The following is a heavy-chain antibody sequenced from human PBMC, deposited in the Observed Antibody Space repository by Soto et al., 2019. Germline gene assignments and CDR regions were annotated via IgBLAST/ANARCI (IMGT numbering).Heavy chain of an antibody. CDR2: IYRSGST. V-gene: IGHV4-4*09. J-gene: IGHJ6*03. D-gene: IGHD3-16*01. Sequence: SETLSLTCTVSGDSVRNQYWSWIRRPPGRGLEWIGYIYRSGSTKYNPSLKSRLTISVDTSKNQFSLKLSSVTAADTAVYYCARTLDYGHMDVWCKGTTFTFSS. CDR3: ARTLDYGHMDV. CDR1: GDSVRNQY.